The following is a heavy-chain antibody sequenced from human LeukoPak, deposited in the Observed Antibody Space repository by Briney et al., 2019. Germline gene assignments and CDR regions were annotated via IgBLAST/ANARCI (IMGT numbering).Heavy chain of an antibody. CDR3: ARDNSVGETAWWFDP. CDR1: GYSFTSYY. J-gene: IGHJ5*02. Sequence: ALVKVSCKASGYSFTSYYMHWVRQAPGQGLEWMGLINPSGSSTTYAQRFQGRVTMTRDISTSTDYMELTSLTSDDTAMYYCARDNSVGETAWWFDPWGQGTLVTVSS. V-gene: IGHV1-46*01. D-gene: IGHD1-26*01. CDR2: INPSGSST.